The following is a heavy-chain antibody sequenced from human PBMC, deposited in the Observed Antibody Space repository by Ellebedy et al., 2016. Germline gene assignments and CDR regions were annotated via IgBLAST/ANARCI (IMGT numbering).Heavy chain of an antibody. D-gene: IGHD5-18*01. CDR3: ARGYNAALDY. CDR1: GFTFTNHW. Sequence: GESLKISCVASGFTFTNHWMHWVRQAPGKGLEWLSRFKIDGSSATYADSVKGRFTISGDNAKNTLYLQMNSLRAEDTAVYYCARGYNAALDYWGQGTLVTVSS. CDR2: FKIDGSSA. V-gene: IGHV3-74*01. J-gene: IGHJ4*02.